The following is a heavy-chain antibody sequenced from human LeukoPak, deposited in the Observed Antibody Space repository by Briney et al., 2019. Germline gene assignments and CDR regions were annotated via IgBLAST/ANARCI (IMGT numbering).Heavy chain of an antibody. CDR1: GDSISNFY. CDR2: IYTSGST. J-gene: IGHJ3*02. D-gene: IGHD6-13*01. CDR3: AREVGYSSSWILHDAFDI. V-gene: IGHV4-4*07. Sequence: SETLSLTCTVSGDSISNFYWSWIRQPAGKGLEWIGRIYTSGSTNYNPSLKSRVTMSVDTSKNQFSLKLSSVTAADTAVYYCAREVGYSSSWILHDAFDIWGQGTMVTVSS.